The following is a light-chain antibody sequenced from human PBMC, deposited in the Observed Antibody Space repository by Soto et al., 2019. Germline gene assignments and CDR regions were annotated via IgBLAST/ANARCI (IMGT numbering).Light chain of an antibody. CDR2: DAS. CDR3: QQYNSYPIT. V-gene: IGKV1-5*01. Sequence: DIQMTQSPSTLSASVGDRFTITCRASQSISSWLAWYQQKPGTAPKLLIYDASSLESGVPSRFSGSGSGTEFTLTISSLQPDDFATYYCQQYNSYPITFGQGTRLEI. J-gene: IGKJ5*01. CDR1: QSISSW.